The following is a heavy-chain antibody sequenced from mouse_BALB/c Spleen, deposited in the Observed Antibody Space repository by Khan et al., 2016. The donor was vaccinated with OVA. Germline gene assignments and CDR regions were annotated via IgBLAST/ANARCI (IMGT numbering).Heavy chain of an antibody. Sequence: VELVESGAELARPGASVKMSCKASGYTFTSYTIHWIKERPGQDLEWIGNINPSNGYTNYNQKFKDKATLTTDKSSTTAYLQLSSLTSDDSAVYNCVRDGAYHRNDGWFAYWGQGTLVTVSA. CDR1: GYTFTSYT. CDR2: INPSNGYT. J-gene: IGHJ3*01. V-gene: IGHV1-4*01. D-gene: IGHD2-14*01. CDR3: VRDGAYHRNDGWFAY.